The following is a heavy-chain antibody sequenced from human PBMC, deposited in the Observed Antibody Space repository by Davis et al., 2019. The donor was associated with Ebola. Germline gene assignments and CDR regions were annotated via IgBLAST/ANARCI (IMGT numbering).Heavy chain of an antibody. Sequence: ASVKVSCKASGYSFTDDGISWVRQAPGQGLEWMGWISTYNGNTNYAQKVQGRITMTTDTSTSTAYMELRSLRSDDTARYYCARGGCSGGSCYSADYWGQGTLVTVSS. V-gene: IGHV1-18*01. J-gene: IGHJ4*02. CDR2: ISTYNGNT. D-gene: IGHD2-15*01. CDR1: GYSFTDDG. CDR3: ARGGCSGGSCYSADY.